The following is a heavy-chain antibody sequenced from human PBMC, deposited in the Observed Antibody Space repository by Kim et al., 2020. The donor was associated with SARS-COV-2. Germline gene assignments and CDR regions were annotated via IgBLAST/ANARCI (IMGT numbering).Heavy chain of an antibody. V-gene: IGHV3-23*01. Sequence: DSVKGRFTISRDNYTNTLYLQMNSLRAEDTAVYYCAKGQGIVATITWFDPWGQGTLVTVSS. D-gene: IGHD5-12*01. J-gene: IGHJ5*02. CDR3: AKGQGIVATITWFDP.